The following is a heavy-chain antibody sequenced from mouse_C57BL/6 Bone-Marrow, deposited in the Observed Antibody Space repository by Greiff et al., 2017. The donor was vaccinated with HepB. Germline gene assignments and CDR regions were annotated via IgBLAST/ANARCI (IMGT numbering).Heavy chain of an antibody. CDR1: GFSLTSYG. D-gene: IGHD3-1*01. Sequence: VKLQESGPGLVAPSQCLSITCTVSGFSLTSYGVDWVRQSPGKGLEWLGVIWGVGSTNYNSALKSRLSISKDNSKSQVFLKMNSLQTDDTAMYYCASEGSGGRYYAMDYWGQGTSVTVSS. CDR3: ASEGSGGRYYAMDY. V-gene: IGHV2-6*01. J-gene: IGHJ4*01. CDR2: IWGVGST.